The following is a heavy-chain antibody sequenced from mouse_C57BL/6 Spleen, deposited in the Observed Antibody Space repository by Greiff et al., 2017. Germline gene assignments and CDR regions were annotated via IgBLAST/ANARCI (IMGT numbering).Heavy chain of an antibody. V-gene: IGHV3-5*01. CDR3: ARGGPHYNAMDY. Sequence: QLQQSGPGLVKPSQTVFLTCTVTGISITTGNYRWSWIRQFPGNKLEWIGYIYYSGTITSNPSLTSRTTITRDTPKNQFILEMNSLTAEDTATYYCARGGPHYNAMDYWGQGTSVTVSS. CDR1: GISITTGNYR. D-gene: IGHD2-12*01. J-gene: IGHJ4*01. CDR2: IYYSGTI.